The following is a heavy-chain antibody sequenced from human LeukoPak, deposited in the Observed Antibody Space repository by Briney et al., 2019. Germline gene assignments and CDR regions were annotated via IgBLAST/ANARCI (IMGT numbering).Heavy chain of an antibody. CDR3: ARDVAGVNYSYYYYMDV. Sequence: SETLSLTCTVSGGSINNNYWSWIRQPAAKGLEWIGRIYNNGDTSYNPSLASRVTLSVDTSKNQFSLKLSSVTAADTAVYYCARDVAGVNYSYYYYMDVWGEGTTVTVSS. D-gene: IGHD6-19*01. CDR1: GGSINNNY. V-gene: IGHV4-4*07. J-gene: IGHJ6*03. CDR2: IYNNGDT.